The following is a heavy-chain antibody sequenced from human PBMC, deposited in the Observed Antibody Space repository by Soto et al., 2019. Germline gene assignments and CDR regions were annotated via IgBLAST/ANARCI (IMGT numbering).Heavy chain of an antibody. D-gene: IGHD3-9*01. CDR2: IRGDGGQT. Sequence: EGSLRLSYTASGFTFTSYGMVWSRQAPGKGLQWVSTIRGDGGQTHYTDAVKCRFSISRDNSKNTVYLQMDSLRAEDTAMYFCARDVGLDSDDYFAYWGQGTQVTVSS. CDR1: GFTFTSYG. CDR3: ARDVGLDSDDYFAY. V-gene: IGHV3-23*01. J-gene: IGHJ4*02.